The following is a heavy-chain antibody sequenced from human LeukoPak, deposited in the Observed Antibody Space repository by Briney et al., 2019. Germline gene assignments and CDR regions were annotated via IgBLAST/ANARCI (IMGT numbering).Heavy chain of an antibody. J-gene: IGHJ6*02. CDR2: IYYSGST. D-gene: IGHD5-12*01. CDR3: ARDRKEWLRLSSYYYYGMDV. Sequence: SETLSLTCTVSNDSISNYYWSWIRQPPGKGLEWIGYIYYSGSTNYNPSLKSRVTISVDTSKNQFSLKLSSVTAADTAVYYCARDRKEWLRLSSYYYYGMDVWGQGTTVTVSS. CDR1: NDSISNYY. V-gene: IGHV4-59*01.